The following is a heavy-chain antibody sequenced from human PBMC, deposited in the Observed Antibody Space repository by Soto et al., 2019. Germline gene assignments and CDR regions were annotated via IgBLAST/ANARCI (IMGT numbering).Heavy chain of an antibody. V-gene: IGHV3-33*01. CDR3: ATLGAPSSGYSKFPYYYYGMDV. D-gene: IGHD3-22*01. CDR2: IWYDGSNK. J-gene: IGHJ6*02. Sequence: QVQLVESGGGVVQPGRSLRLSCAASGFTFSSYGMHWVRQAPGKGLEWVAVIWYDGSNKYYADSVKGRFTISRDNSKNTLYLQMNSLRAEDTAVYYCATLGAPSSGYSKFPYYYYGMDVWGQGTTVTVSS. CDR1: GFTFSSYG.